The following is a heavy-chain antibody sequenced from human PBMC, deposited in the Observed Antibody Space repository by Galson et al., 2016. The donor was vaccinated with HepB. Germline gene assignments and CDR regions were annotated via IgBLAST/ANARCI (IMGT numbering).Heavy chain of an antibody. V-gene: IGHV2-5*02. D-gene: IGHD4-23*01. J-gene: IGHJ4*02. CDR3: TRLTWRGRDSRGNLFLFDY. CDR1: GFSINTNGVG. Sequence: PALVTPTQTLTLACNFSGFSINTNGVGVGWVRQTPGQALEWLALIYWDNDQRYSPSLRSRLTITKDIRKKQVVLTMTNMDPVDTATYYCTRLTWRGRDSRGNLFLFDYWGQGTRVTVSS. CDR2: IYWDNDQ.